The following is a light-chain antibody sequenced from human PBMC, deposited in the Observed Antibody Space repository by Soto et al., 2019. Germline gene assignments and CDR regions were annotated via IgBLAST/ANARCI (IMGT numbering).Light chain of an antibody. J-gene: IGLJ1*01. CDR2: EVS. CDR3: SSFTSSYFYV. Sequence: QSALTQPASVSGSPGQSITISCTGTSSDVGGYKHVSWYQHHPGKAPKLMIYEVSNRPSGVSNRFSASRSAYTASLTISGLQHEDEADYYCSSFTSSYFYVFGPGTKLTVL. V-gene: IGLV2-14*01. CDR1: SSDVGGYKH.